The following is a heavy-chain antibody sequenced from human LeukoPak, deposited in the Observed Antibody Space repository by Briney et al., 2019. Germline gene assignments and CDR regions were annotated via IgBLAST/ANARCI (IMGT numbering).Heavy chain of an antibody. CDR2: IYSGSDQI. Sequence: PGGSLRLSCVASGFTFSSDRMNWVRQAPGKGLEWVSTIYSGSDQIYYADSVKGRFTISRDNAKNSLYLQMNSLRAEDTALYYCAKDIPLDYWGQGTLVTVSS. CDR3: AKDIPLDY. J-gene: IGHJ4*02. CDR1: GFTFSSDR. V-gene: IGHV3-21*04.